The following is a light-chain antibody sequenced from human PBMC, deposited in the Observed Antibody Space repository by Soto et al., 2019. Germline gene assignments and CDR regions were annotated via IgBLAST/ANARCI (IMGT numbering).Light chain of an antibody. CDR3: NSYTSSSTVL. CDR1: SSDVGGYNY. V-gene: IGLV2-14*01. J-gene: IGLJ2*01. CDR2: EVS. Sequence: HSVLTQPASVSGSPGQSITISCSGTSSDVGGYNYVSWYQHHPGKAPKLIIYEVSDRPSGVSNRFSGSKSGNTASLTISGLQAEDEADYYCNSYTSSSTVLFGGGTKLTVL.